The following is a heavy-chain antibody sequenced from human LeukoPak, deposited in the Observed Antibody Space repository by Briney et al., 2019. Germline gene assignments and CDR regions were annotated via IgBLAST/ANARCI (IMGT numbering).Heavy chain of an antibody. CDR2: IYYSGST. CDR1: GGSISSGDYY. D-gene: IGHD2-2*01. CDR3: AREIVAVPAAASYYYYYGMDV. V-gene: IGHV4-30-4*01. J-gene: IGHJ6*02. Sequence: SETLSLTCTVSGGSISSGDYYWSWIRQPPGKGLEWIGYIYYSGSTYYNPSLKSRVTISVDTSKNQFSLKLSSVTAADTAVYYCAREIVAVPAAASYYYYYGMDVWGQGTTVTVSS.